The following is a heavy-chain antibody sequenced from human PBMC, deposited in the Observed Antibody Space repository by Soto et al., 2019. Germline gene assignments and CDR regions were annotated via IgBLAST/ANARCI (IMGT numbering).Heavy chain of an antibody. V-gene: IGHV4-59*01. Sequence: AETLSLTCTVSGGSISSYYWSWIRQPPGKGLEWIGYIYYSGSTNYNPSLKSRVTISVDTSKNQFSLKLSSVTAADTAVYYCARDSDYDSSGYYYPFDYWGQGTLDTVSS. J-gene: IGHJ4*02. D-gene: IGHD3-22*01. CDR2: IYYSGST. CDR1: GGSISSYY. CDR3: ARDSDYDSSGYYYPFDY.